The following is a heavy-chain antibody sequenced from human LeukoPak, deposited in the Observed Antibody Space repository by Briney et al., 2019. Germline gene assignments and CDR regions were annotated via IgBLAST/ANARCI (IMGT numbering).Heavy chain of an antibody. V-gene: IGHV4-59*01. CDR3: ARGTDYDYGDYVFHS. CDR1: GGSISSYF. CDR2: IYYSGST. J-gene: IGHJ4*02. D-gene: IGHD4-17*01. Sequence: SETLSLTCTVSGGSISSYFWSWIRQPPGKGLEWIGYIYYSGSTNYNPSLKSRVTISVDTSKNQFSLKLSSVTAADTAVYYCARGTDYDYGDYVFHSWGQGTLVTVSS.